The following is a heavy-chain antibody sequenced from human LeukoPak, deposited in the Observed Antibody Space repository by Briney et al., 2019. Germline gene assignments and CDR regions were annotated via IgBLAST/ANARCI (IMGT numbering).Heavy chain of an antibody. CDR3: ARGEVDYDFFYYMDV. V-gene: IGHV3-74*01. Sequence: GGSLRLSCAASGFTFSNYWMHWVRQAPGKGLVWVSRMNSDGSSTSYADSVKGRFTISRDNAKNTLYLQMNSLRAEDTAVYCCARGEVDYDFFYYMDVWGKGTTVTVSS. J-gene: IGHJ6*03. CDR2: MNSDGSST. D-gene: IGHD3-3*01. CDR1: GFTFSNYW.